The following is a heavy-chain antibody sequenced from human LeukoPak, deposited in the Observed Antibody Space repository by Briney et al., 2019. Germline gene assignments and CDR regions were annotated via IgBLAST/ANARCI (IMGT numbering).Heavy chain of an antibody. CDR1: GYTFTGYY. D-gene: IGHD1-26*01. J-gene: IGHJ6*03. Sequence: ASVKVSCKASGYTFTGYYIFWVRQAPGQGLEWMGWINPNTGGTNYAQKFQGRVTMTRDRAISTAYMELRSLRSDDTAVYYCARDGRPRPFYYYYYMDVWGKGTTVTVSS. CDR3: ARDGRPRPFYYYYYMDV. V-gene: IGHV1-2*02. CDR2: INPNTGGT.